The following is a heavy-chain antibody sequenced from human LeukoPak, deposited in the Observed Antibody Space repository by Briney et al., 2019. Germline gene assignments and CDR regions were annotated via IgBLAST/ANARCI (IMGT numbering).Heavy chain of an antibody. J-gene: IGHJ6*03. D-gene: IGHD3-16*01. V-gene: IGHV6-1*01. CDR1: GDSVSSNSAA. CDR3: AGEGGYYYYIDV. CDR2: TYYRSKWSS. Sequence: SQTLSLNCAISGDSVSSNSAAWHWIRQSPSRGLEWLGRTYYRSKWSSDYAVSMKSRITIRPDTSKNQFSLQLSSVTPEDTAVYYCAGEGGYYYYIDVWGKGITVTVSS.